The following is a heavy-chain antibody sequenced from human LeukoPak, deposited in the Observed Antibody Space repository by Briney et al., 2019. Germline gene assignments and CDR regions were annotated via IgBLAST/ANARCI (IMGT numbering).Heavy chain of an antibody. CDR3: ARNRGDGYNEEFDY. Sequence: SGGSLRLSCVVSGMTFDRHGMHWVRQPPGKGLEWLAFIKYDGSRTDYEDSVQGRFSVSRDNSKNTLYLQMNSLRAEDTAVYYCARNRGDGYNEEFDYWGQGTLVTVSS. V-gene: IGHV3-33*01. CDR1: GMTFDRHG. CDR2: IKYDGSRT. J-gene: IGHJ4*02. D-gene: IGHD5-24*01.